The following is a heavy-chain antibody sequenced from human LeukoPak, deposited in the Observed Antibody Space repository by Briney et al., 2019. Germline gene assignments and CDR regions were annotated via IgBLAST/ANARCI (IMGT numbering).Heavy chain of an antibody. Sequence: AGGSLRLSCAASGFTVSNSYMNWVRQAPGKGLEWVSSISSGSSYIYYADSVKGRFSISRDNAKNSLYLQMNSLRAEDTAVYYCARDLPILGIVVAGHDAFDIWGQGTMVTVSS. CDR2: ISSGSSYI. D-gene: IGHD6-19*01. CDR3: ARDLPILGIVVAGHDAFDI. CDR1: GFTVSNSY. J-gene: IGHJ3*02. V-gene: IGHV3-21*06.